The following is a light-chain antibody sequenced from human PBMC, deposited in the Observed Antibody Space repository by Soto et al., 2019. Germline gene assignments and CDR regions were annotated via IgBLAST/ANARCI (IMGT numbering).Light chain of an antibody. CDR3: QTWGTGIRV. Sequence: QAVVTQSPSASASLGASVKLTRTLSSGHSSYAIAWHQQQPEKGPRYLMKLNSDGSHSKGDGIPDRFSGSSSGAERYLTISSLQSEDEADYYCQTWGTGIRVFGGGTKLTVL. V-gene: IGLV4-69*01. CDR2: LNSDGSH. CDR1: SGHSSYA. J-gene: IGLJ3*02.